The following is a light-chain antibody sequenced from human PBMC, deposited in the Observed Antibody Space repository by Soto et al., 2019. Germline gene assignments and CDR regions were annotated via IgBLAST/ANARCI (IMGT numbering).Light chain of an antibody. CDR3: QQYGSSPPFT. CDR1: QSVSSSY. CDR2: GAS. Sequence: EIVLTQSPGTLSLSPGERATLSCRASQSVSSSYLAWYQQKPGQAPRLLIYGASSRATGIPDRFSGSGSGTDFTLTLISLEPEDPAVYYCQQYGSSPPFTFGPATKVGIK. J-gene: IGKJ3*01. V-gene: IGKV3-20*01.